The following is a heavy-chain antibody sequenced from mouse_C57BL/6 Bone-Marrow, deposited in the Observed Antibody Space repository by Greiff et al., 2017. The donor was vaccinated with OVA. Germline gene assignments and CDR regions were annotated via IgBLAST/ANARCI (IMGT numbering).Heavy chain of an antibody. Sequence: EVQLVESGGGLVQPGGSLSLSCAASGFTFTDYYMSWVRQPPGKALEWLGFIRNKANGYTTEYSASVKGRFTISRDNSQSILYLQMNALRAEDSATYYCASHERYDYDGFAYWGQGTLVTVSA. D-gene: IGHD2-4*01. CDR2: IRNKANGYTT. V-gene: IGHV7-3*01. CDR3: ASHERYDYDGFAY. J-gene: IGHJ3*01. CDR1: GFTFTDYY.